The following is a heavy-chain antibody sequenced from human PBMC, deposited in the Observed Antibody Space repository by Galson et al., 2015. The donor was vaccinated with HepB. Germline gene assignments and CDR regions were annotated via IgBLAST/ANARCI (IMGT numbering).Heavy chain of an antibody. CDR1: GFTFSSYA. V-gene: IGHV3-23*01. Sequence: SLRLSCAASGFTFSSYAMSWVRQAPGKGLEWVSAISGSGGSTYYANSVKGRFTISRDNSQSKVFLEMSSLGVEDTAVYYCARRGIRSSWFDPWGQGTLVTVSS. CDR2: ISGSGGST. CDR3: ARRGIRSSWFDP. J-gene: IGHJ5*02. D-gene: IGHD3-3*02.